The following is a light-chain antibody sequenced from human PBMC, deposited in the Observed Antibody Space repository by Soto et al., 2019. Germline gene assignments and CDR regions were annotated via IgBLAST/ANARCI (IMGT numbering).Light chain of an antibody. J-gene: IGLJ3*02. Sequence: QSALTQPASVSGSPGQSITISCTGTSSDVGGYDHVSWYQQHPGKAPKLIIYDVTVRPSGISPRFSCSKSDNTASLAVSGLQPEDEADYYCSSYTNKDTLLFGGGTKLTVL. CDR2: DVT. CDR1: SSDVGGYDH. CDR3: SSYTNKDTLL. V-gene: IGLV2-14*03.